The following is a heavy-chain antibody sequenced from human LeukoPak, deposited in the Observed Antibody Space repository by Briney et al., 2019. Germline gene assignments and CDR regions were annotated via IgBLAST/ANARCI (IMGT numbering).Heavy chain of an antibody. CDR2: ISSSSSTI. J-gene: IGHJ6*03. CDR3: ARDGFQSGSYLPRTYYYMDV. V-gene: IGHV3-48*04. CDR1: GFTFSSYS. Sequence: PGGSLRLSCAASGFTFSSYSMNWVRQAPGKGLEWVSYISSSSSTIYYADSVKGRFTISRDIPKNSLYLQMNSLRAEDTAVYYCARDGFQSGSYLPRTYYYMDVWGKGTTVTVSS. D-gene: IGHD1-26*01.